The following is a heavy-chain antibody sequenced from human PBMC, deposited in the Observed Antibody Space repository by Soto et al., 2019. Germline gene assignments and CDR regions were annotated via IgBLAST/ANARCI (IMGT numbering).Heavy chain of an antibody. CDR1: GYRFTNYG. D-gene: IGHD3-10*01. J-gene: IGHJ3*02. V-gene: IGHV1-18*01. CDR2: ISAYNGNT. CDR3: ARDLLYLSWNYYKDDFGI. Sequence: GDSVKVSCKASGYRFTNYGISWVRQAPGQGLEWMGWISAYNGNTYYAQRLQGRVTMTTDTSTTTTYMELRSLRSDDTAVYYCARDLLYLSWNYYKDDFGIWGQGTVVTV.